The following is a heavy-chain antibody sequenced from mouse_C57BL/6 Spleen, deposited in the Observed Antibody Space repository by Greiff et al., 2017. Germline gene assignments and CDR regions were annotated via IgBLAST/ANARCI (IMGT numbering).Heavy chain of an antibody. V-gene: IGHV1-26*01. Sequence: EVQLKQSGPELVKPGASVKISCKASGYTFTDYYMNWVKQSHGKSLEWIGDINPNNGGTSYNQKFKGKATLTVDKSSSTAYMELRSLTSEDSAFYYCARDYGSPHWYFDVWGTGTTVTVSS. D-gene: IGHD1-1*01. CDR2: INPNNGGT. J-gene: IGHJ1*03. CDR1: GYTFTDYY. CDR3: ARDYGSPHWYFDV.